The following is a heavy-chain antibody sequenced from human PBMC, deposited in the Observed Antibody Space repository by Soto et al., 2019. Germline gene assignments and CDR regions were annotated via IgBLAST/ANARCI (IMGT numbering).Heavy chain of an antibody. CDR2: ISGSGVGT. D-gene: IGHD3-16*01. CDR3: AKERGTALSYYFDY. CDR1: GFTFSSYA. Sequence: EVQLLESGGGLVQPGGSLRPSCASSGFTFSSYAMSWVRQAPGKGLEWVSAISGSGVGTYYADSVKGRFTISRDNSKNTLYLQMNSLRAEDTAVYYCAKERGTALSYYFDYWGQGTLVTVSS. J-gene: IGHJ4*02. V-gene: IGHV3-23*01.